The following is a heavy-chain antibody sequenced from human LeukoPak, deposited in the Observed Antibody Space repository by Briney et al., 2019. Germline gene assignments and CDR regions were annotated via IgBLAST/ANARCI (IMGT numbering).Heavy chain of an antibody. CDR2: IYYSGST. D-gene: IGHD5-18*01. J-gene: IGHJ5*02. V-gene: IGHV4-31*03. CDR3: ARDTRGYSYGHSWFDP. CDR1: GGSISSGGYY. Sequence: SQTLSLTCTVSGGSISSGGYYWSWIRQHPGKGLEWIGYIYYSGSTNYNPSLKSRVTISVDTSKNQFSLKLSSVTAADTAVYYYARDTRGYSYGHSWFDPWGQGTLVTVSS.